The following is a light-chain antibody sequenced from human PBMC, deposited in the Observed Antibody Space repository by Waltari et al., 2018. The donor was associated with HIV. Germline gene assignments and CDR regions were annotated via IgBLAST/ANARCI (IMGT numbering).Light chain of an antibody. CDR3: GADHGSGSNFVRV. V-gene: IGLV9-49*01. CDR1: SGSSNYK. Sequence: QPVLPQPPSASASLGAPVTLTCTLSSGSSNYKVDCYQKRPGKGPRFVMRVGTGGIVGSKGDGIPDRFSVLGSGLNRYLTIKNIQEEDESDYHCGADHGSGSNFVRVFGGGTKLTVL. CDR2: VGTGGIVG. J-gene: IGLJ3*02.